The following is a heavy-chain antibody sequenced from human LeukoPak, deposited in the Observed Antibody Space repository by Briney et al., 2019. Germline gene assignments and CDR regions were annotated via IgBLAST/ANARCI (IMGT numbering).Heavy chain of an antibody. V-gene: IGHV4-34*01. Sequence: SETLSLTCAVYGGSFSGYYWSWIRQPPGKGLEWIGEINHSGSTNYNPSLKSRVTISVDTSKNQFSLKLSSVTAADTAVYYCARGRSWSYYDILTGYTYWGQGTLVTVSP. CDR1: GGSFSGYY. CDR3: ARGRSWSYYDILTGYTY. D-gene: IGHD3-9*01. CDR2: INHSGST. J-gene: IGHJ4*02.